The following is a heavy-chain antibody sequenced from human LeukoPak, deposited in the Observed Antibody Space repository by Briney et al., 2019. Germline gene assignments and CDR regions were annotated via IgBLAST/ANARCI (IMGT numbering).Heavy chain of an antibody. Sequence: PSETLSLTCTVSGGSISSGDYYWSWIRQPPGKGLEWIGYIYYSGSTYYNPSLKSRVSISIDTSKNQFALKLSSVTAADTAVYYCARDQGGVVRGVIDWFDPWGQGALVTVSS. J-gene: IGHJ5*02. CDR1: GGSISSGDYY. CDR2: IYYSGST. D-gene: IGHD3-10*01. V-gene: IGHV4-30-4*01. CDR3: ARDQGGVVRGVIDWFDP.